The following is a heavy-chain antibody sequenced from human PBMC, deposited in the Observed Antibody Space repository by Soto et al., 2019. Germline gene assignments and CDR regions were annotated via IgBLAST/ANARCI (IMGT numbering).Heavy chain of an antibody. CDR3: ARVIVEWPTYHTGGLYYMDV. J-gene: IGHJ6*03. CDR2: INPNSGGT. D-gene: IGHD3-3*01. Sequence: ASVKVSCKASGYTFTGYYMHWVRQAPGQGLEWMGWINPNSGGTNYAQKFQGWVTMTRDTSISTAYMELSRLRSDDTAVYYCARVIVEWPTYHTGGLYYMDVWGQGTTVTVSS. CDR1: GYTFTGYY. V-gene: IGHV1-2*04.